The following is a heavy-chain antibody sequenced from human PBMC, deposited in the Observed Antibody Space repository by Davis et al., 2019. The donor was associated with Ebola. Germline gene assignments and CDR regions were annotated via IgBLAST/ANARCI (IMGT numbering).Heavy chain of an antibody. D-gene: IGHD5-18*01. Sequence: GSLRPSCAASGSTFTSYEMNWIRQPPGKGLAWIGEILHSGSTNYNPSLKSRVTISVDTSKNQFSLKLSSVTAADTAVYYCASFRYSYGRYYFDYWGQGTLVTVSS. J-gene: IGHJ4*02. CDR3: ASFRYSYGRYYFDY. CDR2: ILHSGST. CDR1: GSTFTSYE. V-gene: IGHV4-34*12.